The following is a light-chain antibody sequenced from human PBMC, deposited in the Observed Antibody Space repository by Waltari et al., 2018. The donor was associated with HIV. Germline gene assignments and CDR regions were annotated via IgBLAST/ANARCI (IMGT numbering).Light chain of an antibody. J-gene: IGLJ2*01. CDR3: NSRDSSGHVI. CDR1: SLRSYS. Sequence: SSELTQDPAVSVALGQTVRITCQGDSLRSYSANWYLQKPGQAPLLVIYDKNNRPSGIPDRFSGSSSGNAASVTITGAQAEDEADYYCNSRDSSGHVIFGGGTKLTVL. V-gene: IGLV3-19*01. CDR2: DKN.